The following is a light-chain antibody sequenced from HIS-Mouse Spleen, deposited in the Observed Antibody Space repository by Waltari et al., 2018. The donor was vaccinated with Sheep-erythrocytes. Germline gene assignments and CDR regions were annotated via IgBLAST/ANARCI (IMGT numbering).Light chain of an antibody. Sequence: QSVLTQPPSVSEAPRQRVTISCSGSSSNIGNNAVNWYQQLPGKAPKLLIYSDDLLPSGVSDRFSGSKSGTSASLATSGLQSEDEADYYCAAWDDSLNGYVFGTGTKVTVL. J-gene: IGLJ1*01. CDR1: SSNIGNNA. V-gene: IGLV1-36*01. CDR3: AAWDDSLNGYV. CDR2: SDD.